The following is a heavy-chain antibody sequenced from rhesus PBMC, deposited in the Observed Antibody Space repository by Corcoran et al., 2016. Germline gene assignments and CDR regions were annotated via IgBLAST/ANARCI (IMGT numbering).Heavy chain of an antibody. J-gene: IGHJ4*01. V-gene: IGHV3-37*01. D-gene: IGHD2-21*01. CDR3: ARGDCSGSGSWDY. Sequence: DVQPVESGGGLVQPGGALSLSCVAAGFHVRDHCIDRVRRAGKGLEWVSMITGNSVHTFYPDSVKGRFTVSRDNTKNTLYLQMDSLRTEDTAIYYCARGDCSGSGSWDYWGQGVLVTVSS. CDR1: GFHVRDHC. CDR2: ITGNSVHT.